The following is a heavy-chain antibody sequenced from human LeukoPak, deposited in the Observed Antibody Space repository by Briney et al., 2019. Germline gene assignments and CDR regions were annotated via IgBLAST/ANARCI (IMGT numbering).Heavy chain of an antibody. J-gene: IGHJ5*02. CDR2: IYYSGNT. V-gene: IGHV4-39*01. D-gene: IGHD3-10*01. CDR1: GGSISSYY. CDR3: ARADYYGSGSYSPWFDP. Sequence: SETLSLTCTVSGGSISSYYWGWIRQPPGKGLEWIGSIYYSGNTYNNPSLKSRVTISVDTSKNQLSLKLSSVTAADTAVYYCARADYYGSGSYSPWFDPWGQGTLVTVSS.